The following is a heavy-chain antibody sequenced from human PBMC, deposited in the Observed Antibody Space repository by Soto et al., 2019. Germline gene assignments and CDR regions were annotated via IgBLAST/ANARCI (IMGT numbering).Heavy chain of an antibody. V-gene: IGHV1-69*08. CDR1: GGTFSRYS. CDR3: AREDRDRETGLVPAAIDGMDV. D-gene: IGHD2-2*01. J-gene: IGHJ6*02. CDR2: IIPIFGIA. Sequence: QVQLVQSGAEVKKPGSSVKVSCKASGGTFSRYSITWVRQAPGHGLEWIGRIIPIFGIASYAQKFQGRVTMTADESTSTAYTELSSLRSDDTAVYYCAREDRDRETGLVPAAIDGMDVWGQGTTVTVSS.